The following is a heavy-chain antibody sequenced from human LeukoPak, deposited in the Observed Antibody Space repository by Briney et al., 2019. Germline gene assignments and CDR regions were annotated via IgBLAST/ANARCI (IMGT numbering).Heavy chain of an antibody. CDR3: AREHGSGSFLIDY. CDR1: GFTFSSYA. V-gene: IGHV3-30-3*01. CDR2: ISYDGSTT. D-gene: IGHD3-10*01. Sequence: GRSLRLSCSASGFTFSSYAMHWVRQAPGKGLEWVAIISYDGSTTHYSNSVKGRSTISRDNSRNTVYLQMNTLRPEDMAVYYCAREHGSGSFLIDYWGQGTLVTVSS. J-gene: IGHJ4*02.